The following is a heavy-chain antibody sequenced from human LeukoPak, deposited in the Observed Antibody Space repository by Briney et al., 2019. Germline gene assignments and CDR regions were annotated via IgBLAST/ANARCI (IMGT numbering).Heavy chain of an antibody. CDR2: INHSGST. D-gene: IGHD2-2*01. CDR3: ARQNAVSRYQLLFHFDY. V-gene: IGHV4-34*01. CDR1: GGSFSGYY. J-gene: IGHJ4*02. Sequence: SETLSLTCAVYGGSFSGYYWSWIRQPPGKGLEWIGEINHSGSTNYNPSLKSRVTISVDTSKNQFSLKLSSVTAADTAVYYCARQNAVSRYQLLFHFDYWGQGTLVTVSP.